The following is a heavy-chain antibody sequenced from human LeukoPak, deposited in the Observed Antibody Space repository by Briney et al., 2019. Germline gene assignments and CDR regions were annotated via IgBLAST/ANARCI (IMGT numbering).Heavy chain of an antibody. Sequence: GASVKVSCKASGYTFTGYYMHWVRQAPGQGLEWMGWINPNSGGTNYAQKFQGRVTMTRDTSISTAYMELSRLRSDDTAVYYCAASRDWKTGGPLFDYWGQGTLVTVSS. CDR3: AASRDWKTGGPLFDY. CDR2: INPNSGGT. CDR1: GYTFTGYY. J-gene: IGHJ4*02. D-gene: IGHD1-1*01. V-gene: IGHV1-2*02.